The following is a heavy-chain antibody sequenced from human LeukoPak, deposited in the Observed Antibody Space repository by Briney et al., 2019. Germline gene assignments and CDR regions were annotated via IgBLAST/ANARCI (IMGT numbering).Heavy chain of an antibody. CDR3: ATTGVDSSGYYGY. CDR2: ISGSGGST. J-gene: IGHJ4*02. D-gene: IGHD3-22*01. CDR1: GFTFSIYA. Sequence: HAGGSLRLSCAAPGFTFSIYAMSWVRQAPGKGLEWVSAISGSGGSTYYADSVKGRFTISRDNSKNTLYLQMNSLRAEDTAVYYCATTGVDSSGYYGYWGQGTLVTVSS. V-gene: IGHV3-23*01.